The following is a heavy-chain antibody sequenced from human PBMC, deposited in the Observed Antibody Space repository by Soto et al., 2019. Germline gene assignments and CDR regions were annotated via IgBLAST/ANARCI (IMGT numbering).Heavy chain of an antibody. CDR1: GFTFGDFA. D-gene: IGHD3-9*01. Sequence: PGGSLRLSCTASGFTFGDFAMTWFRQTPGKGLEWVGFIRSKPYGGTAEYAASVKGRFTISRDDSKSIAYLQMNSLKTEDTAFYYCTRVHTTGPVIPDYWGQGTVVTVSS. CDR2: IRSKPYGGTA. J-gene: IGHJ4*02. V-gene: IGHV3-49*03. CDR3: TRVHTTGPVIPDY.